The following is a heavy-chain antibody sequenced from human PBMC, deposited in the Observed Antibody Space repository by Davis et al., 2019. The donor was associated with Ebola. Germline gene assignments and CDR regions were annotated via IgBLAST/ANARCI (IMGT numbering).Heavy chain of an antibody. CDR2: INPSGGST. CDR1: GYTFTSYY. V-gene: IGHV1-46*01. D-gene: IGHD2-21*01. J-gene: IGHJ4*02. Sequence: AASVKVSCTASGYTFTSYYMHWVRQAPGQGLEWMGIINPSGGSTSYAQKFQGRVTMTRDTSTSTVYLELSSLRSEDTAVYYCARETYCGGDCYSYYFDYWGQGTLVTVSS. CDR3: ARETYCGGDCYSYYFDY.